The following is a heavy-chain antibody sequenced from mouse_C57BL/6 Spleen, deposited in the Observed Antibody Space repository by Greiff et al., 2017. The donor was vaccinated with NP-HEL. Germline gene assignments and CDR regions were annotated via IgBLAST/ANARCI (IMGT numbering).Heavy chain of an antibody. CDR1: GFTFSDFY. CDR3: ARDALLDY. CDR2: SRNKANDYTT. J-gene: IGHJ4*01. Sequence: EVQLQESGGGLVQSGRSLRLSCATSGFTFSDFYMEWVRQAPGKGLEWIAASRNKANDYTTEYSASVKGRFIVSRDTSQSILYLQMNALRAEDTAIYYCARDALLDYWGQGTSVTVSS. V-gene: IGHV7-1*01.